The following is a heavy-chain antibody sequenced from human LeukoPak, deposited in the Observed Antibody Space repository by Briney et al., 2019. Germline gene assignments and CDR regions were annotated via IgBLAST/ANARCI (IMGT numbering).Heavy chain of an antibody. Sequence: SETLSLTCTVSGGSISSYYWSWIRQPAGKGLEWIGRIYTSGSTNYNPSLKSRVTMSVDTSKNQFSLKLSSVTAADTAVYYCARDKRITIFGVVNWFDPWGQGTLVTVSS. V-gene: IGHV4-4*07. CDR1: GGSISSYY. J-gene: IGHJ5*02. CDR3: ARDKRITIFGVVNWFDP. CDR2: IYTSGST. D-gene: IGHD3-3*01.